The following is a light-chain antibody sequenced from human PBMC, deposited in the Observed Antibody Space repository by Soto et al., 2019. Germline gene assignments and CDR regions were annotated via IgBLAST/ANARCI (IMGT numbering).Light chain of an antibody. CDR1: QTIYTY. J-gene: IGKJ2*01. Sequence: DIPMTQSPSSLSASVGDRVTITCRASQTIYTYLNWYHQKPGQAPTLLIYATSNLQSGVPSRVGGSRSGTEFTLNIPSLQTEHLTTYWCQQSYTTPYTSDQETKLQI. V-gene: IGKV1-39*01. CDR3: QQSYTTPYT. CDR2: ATS.